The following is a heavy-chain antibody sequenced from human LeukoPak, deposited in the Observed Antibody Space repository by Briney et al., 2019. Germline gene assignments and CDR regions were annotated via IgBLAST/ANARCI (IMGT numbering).Heavy chain of an antibody. V-gene: IGHV4-59*01. J-gene: IGHJ3*02. CDR1: DDSITMYY. CDR2: INYSGST. D-gene: IGHD3-3*01. Sequence: SETLSLTCSVSDDSITMYYWTWIRQPPGKGLEWIAYINYSGSTNYNPSLKSRVTISVDTSKNHFSLTLSSVTAADTAVYYCARFGGPHAFDIWGQGTMVTVSP. CDR3: ARFGGPHAFDI.